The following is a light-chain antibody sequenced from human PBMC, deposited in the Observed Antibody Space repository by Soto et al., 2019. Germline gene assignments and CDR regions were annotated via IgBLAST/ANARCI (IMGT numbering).Light chain of an antibody. CDR3: QQYNDWPLT. Sequence: EMGRTQSPSTLSVSPGERVTLSCRASQSFSSELAWYQQKPGQAPRLLIYSASTRATGVPVRFSGTGSGTEFTLTIGSLQSEDFATYYCQQYNDWPLTFGGGTKVEFK. J-gene: IGKJ4*01. CDR2: SAS. V-gene: IGKV3-15*01. CDR1: QSFSSE.